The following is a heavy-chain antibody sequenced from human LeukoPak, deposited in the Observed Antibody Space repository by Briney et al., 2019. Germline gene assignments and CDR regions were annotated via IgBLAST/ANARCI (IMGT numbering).Heavy chain of an antibody. J-gene: IGHJ3*02. D-gene: IGHD6-13*01. Sequence: ASVNVSCKASGFTFTTYFMHWVRQAPGQGLEWMGWINPYSGATNSAQKFQGRVTMTRDTSISTAYMELSMLTSDDTAVYYCGRATYTSIWFHDAFDIWGQGTMVTVSS. CDR1: GFTFTTYF. CDR2: INPYSGAT. CDR3: GRATYTSIWFHDAFDI. V-gene: IGHV1-2*02.